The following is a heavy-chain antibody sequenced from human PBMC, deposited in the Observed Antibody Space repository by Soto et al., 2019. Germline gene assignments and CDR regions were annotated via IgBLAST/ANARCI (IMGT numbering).Heavy chain of an antibody. Sequence: EVQLLESGGGLVQPGGSLRVSCAASGFTFSSYAMSWVRQAPGKGLEWVSAISGSGISTYYADSVKGRFTISRDNSKNTLYLQMNSLRAEDTAVYYCAKEYGYSSTWERIDYWGQGTLVTVSS. J-gene: IGHJ4*02. D-gene: IGHD6-13*01. CDR2: ISGSGIST. CDR3: AKEYGYSSTWERIDY. CDR1: GFTFSSYA. V-gene: IGHV3-23*01.